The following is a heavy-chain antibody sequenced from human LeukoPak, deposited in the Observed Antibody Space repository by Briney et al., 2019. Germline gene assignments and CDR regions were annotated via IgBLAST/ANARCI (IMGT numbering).Heavy chain of an antibody. D-gene: IGHD3-3*01. J-gene: IGHJ4*02. CDR3: ARSFGVVTPFDY. CDR2: IYYSGSS. V-gene: IGHV4-59*11. CDR1: GGSISSHY. Sequence: SETLSLTCTVSGGSISSHYWSWIRQPPGKGLEWIGYIYYSGSSNYNPSLKSRVTISVDTSKNQFSLKLSSVTAADTAVYYCARSFGVVTPFDYWGQGTLVTVSS.